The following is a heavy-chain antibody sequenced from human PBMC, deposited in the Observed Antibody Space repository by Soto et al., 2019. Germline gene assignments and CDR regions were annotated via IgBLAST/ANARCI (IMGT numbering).Heavy chain of an antibody. J-gene: IGHJ4*02. CDR2: ISGSGGST. CDR3: ARGYFSGDTCYHIDY. Sequence: EVQLLDSGGGSVQPGGSLRLSCAASGFTFSSYVMRWVRQAPGKGLEWVSSISGSGGSTYYTDSVKGRFTISRDNSKNTLYLKMNSLRAEDRAVYFCARGYFSGDTCYHIDYWGQGTLVTVSS. V-gene: IGHV3-23*01. CDR1: GFTFSSYV. D-gene: IGHD2-15*01.